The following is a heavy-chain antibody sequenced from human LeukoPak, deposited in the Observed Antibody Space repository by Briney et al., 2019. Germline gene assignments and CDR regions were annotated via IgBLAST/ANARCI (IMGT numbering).Heavy chain of an antibody. CDR2: INPNSGGT. CDR1: GYTFTGYY. J-gene: IGHJ6*03. Sequence: GASVKVSCKASGYTFTGYYMHWVRQAPGQGLEWMGWINPNSGGTNYAQKFQGRVTMTRDTSISTAYMELSSLRSEDTAVYYCAREDSSGWYVAPYPRYYYMDVWGKGTTVTISS. V-gene: IGHV1-2*02. D-gene: IGHD6-19*01. CDR3: AREDSSGWYVAPYPRYYYMDV.